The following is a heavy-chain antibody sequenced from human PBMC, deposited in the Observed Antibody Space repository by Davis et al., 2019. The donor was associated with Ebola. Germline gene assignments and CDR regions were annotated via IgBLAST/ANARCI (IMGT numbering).Heavy chain of an antibody. CDR3: ARGRITTDESWYYFDY. CDR2: ISYDGSNK. Sequence: GESLKISCAASGFTFSDYSMSWVRQAPGKGLEWVAVISYDGSNKYYADSVKGRFTISRDNSKNTLYLQITSLRAEDTAVYYCARGRITTDESWYYFDYWGQGTLLTVSS. D-gene: IGHD3-10*01. CDR1: GFTFSDYS. J-gene: IGHJ4*02. V-gene: IGHV3-30*03.